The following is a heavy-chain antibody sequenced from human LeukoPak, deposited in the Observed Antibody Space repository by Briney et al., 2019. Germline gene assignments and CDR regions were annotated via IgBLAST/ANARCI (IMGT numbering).Heavy chain of an antibody. D-gene: IGHD3-9*01. V-gene: IGHV3-21*01. Sequence: PGGSLRLSCATPGITFSNYNMNWVRQAPGKGLEWISSITSSSSYTFYADSVKGRFTISRDNAKNSLYLQMNSLRVEDTAIYYCAREGRYFFDYWGQGTLVTVSS. J-gene: IGHJ4*02. CDR3: AREGRYFFDY. CDR1: GITFSNYN. CDR2: ITSSSSYT.